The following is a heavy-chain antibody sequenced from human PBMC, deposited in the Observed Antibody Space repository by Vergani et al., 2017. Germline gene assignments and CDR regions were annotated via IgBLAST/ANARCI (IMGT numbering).Heavy chain of an antibody. CDR3: AKASEEYSSSSDAFDI. CDR1: GFTFSSYA. J-gene: IGHJ3*02. CDR2: ISGSGGST. D-gene: IGHD6-6*01. V-gene: IGHV3-23*04. Sequence: EVQLVESGGGLVQPGGSLRLSCAASGFTFSSYAMSWVRQAPGKGLEWVSAISGSGGSTYYADSVKGRFTISRDNSKNTLYLQMNSLRAEDTAVYYCAKASEEYSSSSDAFDIWGQGTMVTVSS.